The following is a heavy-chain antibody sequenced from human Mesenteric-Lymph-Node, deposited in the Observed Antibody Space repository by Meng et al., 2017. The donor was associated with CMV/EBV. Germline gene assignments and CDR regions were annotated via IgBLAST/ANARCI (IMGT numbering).Heavy chain of an antibody. D-gene: IGHD2-2*01. CDR3: ASHCSSTSCYVVDY. CDR2: IKQDGSEK. CDR1: GFIFSTYS. Sequence: ASGFIFSTYSINWVRQAPGKGLEWVANIKQDGSEKYYVDSVKGRFTISRDNAKNSLYLQMNSLRAEDTAVYYCASHCSSTSCYVVDYWGQGTLVTVSS. J-gene: IGHJ4*02. V-gene: IGHV3-7*01.